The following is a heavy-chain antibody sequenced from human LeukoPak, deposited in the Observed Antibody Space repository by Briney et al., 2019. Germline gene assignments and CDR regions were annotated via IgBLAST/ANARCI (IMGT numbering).Heavy chain of an antibody. CDR3: AKEAMVRGVMGPGPYFDY. CDR2: ISYDGSNK. V-gene: IGHV3-30*04. CDR1: GFTFSSYA. Sequence: GGSLRLSCAASGFTFSSYAMHWVRQAPGQGKEWVAVISYDGSNKYYADSVKGRFTISRDNSKNTLYLQMNSLRAEDPALYYCAKEAMVRGVMGPGPYFDYWGQESLVTVSS. J-gene: IGHJ4*02. D-gene: IGHD3-10*01.